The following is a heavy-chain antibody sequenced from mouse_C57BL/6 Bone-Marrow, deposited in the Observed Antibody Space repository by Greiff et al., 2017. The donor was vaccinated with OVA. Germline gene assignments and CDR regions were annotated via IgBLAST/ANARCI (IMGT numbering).Heavy chain of an antibody. J-gene: IGHJ4*01. Sequence: VQLQQPGAELVKPGASVKMSCRASGYTFTNNWITWVRQRPGQGLEWIGDVFPGSGGSNNNEKFKRRATLTVDTSSSTAYMQLSSLTSEDSAVYYCARDYGSSGGALDYWGQGNSVTVSS. CDR2: VFPGSGGS. D-gene: IGHD1-1*01. V-gene: IGHV1-55*01. CDR1: GYTFTNNW. CDR3: ARDYGSSGGALDY.